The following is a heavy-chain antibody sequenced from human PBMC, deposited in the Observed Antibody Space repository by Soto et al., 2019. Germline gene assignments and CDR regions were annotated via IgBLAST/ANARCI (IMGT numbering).Heavy chain of an antibody. CDR1: GYSFTSYW. V-gene: IGHV5-51*01. D-gene: IGHD5-18*01. CDR3: ARSPGIQRWYGFHAFDI. Sequence: PGESLKISCKGSGYSFTSYWIGWVRQMPGKGLEWMGIIYPGDSDTRYSPSFQGQVTISADKSISTAYLQWSSLKASDTAMYYCARSPGIQRWYGFHAFDIWGQGTMVTVSS. J-gene: IGHJ3*02. CDR2: IYPGDSDT.